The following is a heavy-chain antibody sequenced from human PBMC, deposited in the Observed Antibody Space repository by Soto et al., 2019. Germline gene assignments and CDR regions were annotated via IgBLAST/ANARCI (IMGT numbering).Heavy chain of an antibody. V-gene: IGHV3-11*01. Sequence: QVQLVESGGGLVKPGGSLRLSCAASGFTFSDYYMSWIRQAPGKGLEWVSYISSSGSTIYYADSVKGRFTISRDNDKNSLYLQMNSLRAEDTAVYYCAREGGYDYGSGSYPYYYYGMDVWGQGTTVTVSS. CDR2: ISSSGSTI. D-gene: IGHD3-10*01. CDR1: GFTFSDYY. CDR3: AREGGYDYGSGSYPYYYYGMDV. J-gene: IGHJ6*02.